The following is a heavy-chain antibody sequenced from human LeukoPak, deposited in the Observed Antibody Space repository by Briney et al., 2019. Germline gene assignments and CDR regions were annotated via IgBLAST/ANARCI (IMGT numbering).Heavy chain of an antibody. Sequence: RTGGSLRLSCAASGFTFGTYWMSWVRQAPGKGLEWVANIKPDGYETYYVDSVEGRFTISRDNAKNSLYLHMNSLRAEDTAIYYCVRAGTSGWDYYNYAMDVWGQGNTVTVSS. CDR1: GFTFGTYW. CDR2: IKPDGYET. D-gene: IGHD6-19*01. CDR3: VRAGTSGWDYYNYAMDV. J-gene: IGHJ6*02. V-gene: IGHV3-7*01.